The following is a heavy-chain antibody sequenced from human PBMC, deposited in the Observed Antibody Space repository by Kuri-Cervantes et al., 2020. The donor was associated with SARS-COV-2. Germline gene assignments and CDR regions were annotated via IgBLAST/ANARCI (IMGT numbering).Heavy chain of an antibody. CDR1: GLTVRSNY. Sequence: GESLKISCAAPGLTVRSNYMSWVRQAPGKGLEWVSVIYSGGSTYYADSVKGRFTISRDSSKNMLYLQMNSLRAEDTAVYYCARERYGDYVSPYQYYGMDVWGQGTTVTVSS. CDR2: IYSGGST. V-gene: IGHV3-53*01. D-gene: IGHD4-17*01. J-gene: IGHJ6*02. CDR3: ARERYGDYVSPYQYYGMDV.